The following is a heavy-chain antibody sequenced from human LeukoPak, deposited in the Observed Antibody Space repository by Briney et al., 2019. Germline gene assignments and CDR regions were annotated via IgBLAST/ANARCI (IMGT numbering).Heavy chain of an antibody. J-gene: IGHJ5*02. CDR1: GGSFSGYY. CDR3: ARDITMIVVDWFDP. Sequence: SETLSLTCAVSGGSFSGYYWSWIRQPPGKGLEWIGEINHNGSTNYNPSLKRRVSISVDTSKNQFSLKLSPVTAADTAVYYCARDITMIVVDWFDPWGQGTLVTVSS. V-gene: IGHV4-34*01. CDR2: INHNGST. D-gene: IGHD3-22*01.